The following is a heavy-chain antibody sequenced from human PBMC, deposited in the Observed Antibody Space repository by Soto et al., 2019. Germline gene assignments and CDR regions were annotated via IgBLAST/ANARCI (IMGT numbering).Heavy chain of an antibody. CDR2: IHYSGNT. Sequence: LSLTCTVSGGSISSGGYYWSWIRQHPGKGLEWIGNIHYSGNTYYNPSLKSRFTISVDTSKNTLYLQMNSLRAEDTAVYYCAKDSTLRPEIDYWGQGTLVTVSS. CDR3: AKDSTLRPEIDY. J-gene: IGHJ4*02. V-gene: IGHV4-31*03. CDR1: GGSISSGGYY.